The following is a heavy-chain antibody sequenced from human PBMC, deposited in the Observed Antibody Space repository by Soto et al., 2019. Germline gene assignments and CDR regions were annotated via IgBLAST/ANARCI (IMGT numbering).Heavy chain of an antibody. D-gene: IGHD3-22*01. CDR3: ARDQLYYNDISGRPLNAFDV. CDR1: GYTLTELS. CDR2: FDPEDGET. V-gene: IGHV1-24*01. J-gene: IGHJ3*01. Sequence: ASVKVSCXVSGYTLTELSMHWVRQAPGKGLEWMGGFDPEDGETIYAQKFQGRVTITRDTSASTAYMELSSLRSEDTAVYYCARDQLYYNDISGRPLNAFDVWGQGTMVTVSS.